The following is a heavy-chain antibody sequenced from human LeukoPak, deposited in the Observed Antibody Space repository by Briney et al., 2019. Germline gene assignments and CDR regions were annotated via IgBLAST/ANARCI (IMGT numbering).Heavy chain of an antibody. J-gene: IGHJ4*02. CDR2: INRSGST. CDR3: ARASPYGSGSYSY. CDR1: GGSFSGYY. V-gene: IGHV4-34*01. Sequence: PSETLSLTCAVYGGSFSGYYWSWIRQPPGKGLEWIGEINRSGSTNYNPSLKSRVTISVDTSKNQFSLKLSSVTAADTAVYYCARASPYGSGSYSYWGQGTLVTVSS. D-gene: IGHD3-10*01.